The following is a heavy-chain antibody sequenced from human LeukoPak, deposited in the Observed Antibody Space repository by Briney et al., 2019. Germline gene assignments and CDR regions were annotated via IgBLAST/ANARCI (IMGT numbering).Heavy chain of an antibody. CDR3: ARIWRDSAY. CDR2: ISGDNGNT. V-gene: IGHV1-18*04. D-gene: IGHD3-3*01. J-gene: IGHJ4*02. Sequence: ASVKVSCTTSGYTFTTYSVTWVRQAPGQGLEWMGRISGDNGNTDYAQKFQGRVTMTTDIPTNTAYMEVRNLRSDDTAVYFCARIWRDSAYWDQGTLVSVSS. CDR1: GYTFTTYS.